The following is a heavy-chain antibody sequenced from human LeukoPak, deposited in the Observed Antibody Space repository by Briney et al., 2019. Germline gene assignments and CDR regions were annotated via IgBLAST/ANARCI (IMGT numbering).Heavy chain of an antibody. J-gene: IGHJ4*02. CDR2: IYYSGST. Sequence: SETLSLTCTVSGGSISSSSYYWGWIRQPPGKGLEWIGSIYYSGSTNYNPSLKSRVTISVDTSKNQFSLKLSSVTAADTAVYYCARAFTIFGVVNEFDYWGQGTLVTVSS. CDR1: GGSISSSSYY. CDR3: ARAFTIFGVVNEFDY. D-gene: IGHD3-3*01. V-gene: IGHV4-39*07.